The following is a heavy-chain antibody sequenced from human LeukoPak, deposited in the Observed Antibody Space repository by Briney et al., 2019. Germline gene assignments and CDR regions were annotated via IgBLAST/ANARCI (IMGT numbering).Heavy chain of an antibody. V-gene: IGHV4-34*01. CDR3: ARHLGYCSGGSCYSWFDP. CDR2: INHSGST. J-gene: IGHJ5*02. D-gene: IGHD2-15*01. Sequence: SETLSLTCAVYGGSFSGYYWSWIRQPPGKGLEWIGEINHSGSTNYNPSLKSRVTISVDTSKNQFSLKLSSVTAADTAVYYCARHLGYCSGGSCYSWFDPWGQGTLVTVSS. CDR1: GGSFSGYY.